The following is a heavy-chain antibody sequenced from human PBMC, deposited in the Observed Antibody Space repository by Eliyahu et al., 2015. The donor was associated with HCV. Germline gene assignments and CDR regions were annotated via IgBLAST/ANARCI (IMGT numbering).Heavy chain of an antibody. D-gene: IGHD2-21*01. J-gene: IGHJ4*02. Sequence: EVQLVESGGGLVQPGGSLRLSCAASGFTFRXYAMHWVRQAPGKGLEYVSAISSNGGSTYYANSVKGRFTISRDNSKNTLYLQMGSLRAEDMAVYYCARDSGGVNIVVVNLDYWGQGTLVTVSS. V-gene: IGHV3-64*01. CDR1: GFTFRXYA. CDR3: ARDSGGVNIVVVNLDY. CDR2: ISSNGGST.